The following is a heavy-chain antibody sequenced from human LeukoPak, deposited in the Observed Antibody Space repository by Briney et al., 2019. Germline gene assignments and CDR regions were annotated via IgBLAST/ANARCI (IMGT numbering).Heavy chain of an antibody. CDR1: GGSFSGYY. V-gene: IGHV4-34*01. D-gene: IGHD6-25*01. CDR2: INPSGDT. CDR3: ARQRGWFDS. Sequence: SETLSLTCAVYGGSFSGYYWTWIRQPPGMGLEWIGEINPSGDTKYNPSLKSRVTISVDTSKNQFSLTLTSVTAADTALHFCARQRGWFDSWGQGTLVTVSS. J-gene: IGHJ5*01.